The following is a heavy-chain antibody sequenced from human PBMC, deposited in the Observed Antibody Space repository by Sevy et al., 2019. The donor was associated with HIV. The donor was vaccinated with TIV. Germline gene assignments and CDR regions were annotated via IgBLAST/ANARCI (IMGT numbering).Heavy chain of an antibody. J-gene: IGHJ5*02. D-gene: IGHD3-3*01. CDR2: ISSSSSTI. CDR3: ARDYRNLWSGYYLTNWFDP. CDR1: GFTFSSYS. Sequence: GGSLRLSCAASGFTFSSYSMNWVRQAPGKGLEWVSYISSSSSTIYYADSVKGRFTISRDNAKNSLYLQMNSLRAEDTAGYYCARDYRNLWSGYYLTNWFDPWGQGTLVTVSS. V-gene: IGHV3-48*01.